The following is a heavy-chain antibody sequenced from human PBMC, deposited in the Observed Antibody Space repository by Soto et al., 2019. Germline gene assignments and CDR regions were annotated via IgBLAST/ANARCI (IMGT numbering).Heavy chain of an antibody. CDR3: AKLQQWLVQGDWFDP. CDR2: ISGSGGST. J-gene: IGHJ5*02. Sequence: VGSLRLSRAASGFTFSSYAMSWVRQAPGKGLEWVSAISGSGGSTYYADSVKGRFTISRDNSKNRLYLQMNSLRAEDTAVYYCAKLQQWLVQGDWFDPWGQGTLVTVSS. V-gene: IGHV3-23*01. CDR1: GFTFSSYA. D-gene: IGHD6-19*01.